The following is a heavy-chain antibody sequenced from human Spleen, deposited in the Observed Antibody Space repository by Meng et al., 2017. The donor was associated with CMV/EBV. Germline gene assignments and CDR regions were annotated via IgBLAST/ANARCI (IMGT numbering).Heavy chain of an antibody. CDR1: GYTFTGYY. CDR3: ARALPTAYYYYGMDV. CDR2: IIPIFGTA. D-gene: IGHD4-11*01. V-gene: IGHV1-69*05. Sequence: SVKVSCKASGYTFTGYYMHWVRQAPGQGLEWMRGIIPIFGTANYAQKFQGRVTITTDESTSTAYMELSSLRSEDTAVYYCARALPTAYYYYGMDVWGQGTTVTVSS. J-gene: IGHJ6*02.